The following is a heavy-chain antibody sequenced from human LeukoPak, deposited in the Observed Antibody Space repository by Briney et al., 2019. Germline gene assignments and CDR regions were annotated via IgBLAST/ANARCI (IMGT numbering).Heavy chain of an antibody. J-gene: IGHJ5*02. CDR3: ASGKDFWSGYYQFDP. CDR1: GDSISSYY. D-gene: IGHD3-3*01. V-gene: IGHV4-59*01. CDR2: IYYSGST. Sequence: KTSETLSLTCTVSGDSISSYYWSWIRQPPGKGLEWIGYIYYSGSTNYNPSLKSRVTISVDTSKNQFSLKLSSVTAADTAVYYCASGKDFWSGYYQFDPWGQGTLVTVSS.